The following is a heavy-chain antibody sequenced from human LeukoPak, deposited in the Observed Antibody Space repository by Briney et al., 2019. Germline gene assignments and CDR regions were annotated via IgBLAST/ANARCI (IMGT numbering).Heavy chain of an antibody. D-gene: IGHD5-12*01. CDR2: ISAYNGNT. J-gene: IGHJ4*02. Sequence: ASVTVSFKASVYTFTIYGISWVRQAPGQGLEWMGWISAYNGNTNYAQKLQGRVTMTTDTSTSTAYMELRSLRSDDTAVYYCARSAGTLRSFDYWGQGTLVTVSS. V-gene: IGHV1-18*01. CDR1: VYTFTIYG. CDR3: ARSAGTLRSFDY.